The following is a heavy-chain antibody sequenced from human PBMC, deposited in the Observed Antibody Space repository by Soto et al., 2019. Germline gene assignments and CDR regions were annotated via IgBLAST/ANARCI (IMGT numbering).Heavy chain of an antibody. V-gene: IGHV4-30-2*01. Sequence: SETLSLTCAVSGGSISSGGYSWSWTRQPPGKGLEWIGYIYHSGSTYYNPSLKSRVTISVDRSKNQFSLKLSSVTAADTAVYYCARGPVRESYYHNCMDVWGHGTTVTVSS. D-gene: IGHD3-10*02. CDR2: IYHSGST. CDR3: ARGPVRESYYHNCMDV. J-gene: IGHJ6*02. CDR1: GGSISSGGYS.